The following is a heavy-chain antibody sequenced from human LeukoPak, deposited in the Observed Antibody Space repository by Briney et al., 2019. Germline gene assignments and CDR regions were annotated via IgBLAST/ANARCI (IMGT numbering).Heavy chain of an antibody. J-gene: IGHJ4*02. CDR2: IYYSGST. Sequence: SETLSLTCTVPGGSISSYYWSWIRQPPGKGLEWIGYIYYSGSTNYNPSLKSRVTISVDTSKNQFSLKLSSVTAADTAVYYCARRSGSYGDSFDYWGQGTLVTVSS. D-gene: IGHD1-26*01. V-gene: IGHV4-59*08. CDR3: ARRSGSYGDSFDY. CDR1: GGSISSYY.